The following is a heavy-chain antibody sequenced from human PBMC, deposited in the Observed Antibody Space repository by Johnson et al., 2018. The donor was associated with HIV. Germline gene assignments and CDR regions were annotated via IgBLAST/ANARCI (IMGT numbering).Heavy chain of an antibody. CDR2: ITGSGGST. CDR3: AKVGIAAAGDDAFDI. D-gene: IGHD6-13*01. CDR1: GFTFSSYA. V-gene: IGHV3-23*04. J-gene: IGHJ3*02. Sequence: VQLVESGGGVVQPGRSLRLSCASSGFTFSSYAMHWVRQAPGKGLEWVSAITGSGGSTYYADSVKGRFPISSDNSKNTLYLQMNSLRAEDTAVYYCAKVGIAAAGDDAFDIWGQGTMVTVSS.